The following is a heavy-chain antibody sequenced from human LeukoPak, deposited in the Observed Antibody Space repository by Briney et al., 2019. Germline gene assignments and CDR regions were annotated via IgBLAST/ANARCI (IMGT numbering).Heavy chain of an antibody. J-gene: IGHJ4*02. CDR1: GYTFTIYY. CDR3: ARNPPYCTSTSCYNGY. V-gene: IGHV1-2*02. CDR2: INPNSGGT. Sequence: ASVKVSCKASGYTFTIYYMHWVRQAPGQGLEWMGWINPNSGGTTYAQRFQGRVTMTRDTSISTAYMELSGLTSDDTAVYYCARNPPYCTSTSCYNGYWGQGTLVTASS. D-gene: IGHD2-2*02.